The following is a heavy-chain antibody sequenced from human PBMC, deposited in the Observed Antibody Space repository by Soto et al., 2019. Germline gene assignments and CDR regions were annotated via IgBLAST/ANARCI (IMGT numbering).Heavy chain of an antibody. V-gene: IGHV3-23*01. Sequence: EVQLLESGGGLVKSGGSLRLSCAGSGFIFSNHALNWVRQAPGKGLEWVSGISASGGSIEYADSVRGRFTVSRDNSNGTLYLHMESLKIDDTAVYYCGREPGTLGPNWLDPWGQGTLVTVSS. CDR2: ISASGGSI. CDR1: GFIFSNHA. CDR3: GREPGTLGPNWLDP. D-gene: IGHD1-26*01. J-gene: IGHJ5*02.